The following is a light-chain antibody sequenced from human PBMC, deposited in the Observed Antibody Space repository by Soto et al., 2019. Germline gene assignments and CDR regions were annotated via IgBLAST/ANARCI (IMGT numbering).Light chain of an antibody. CDR2: RNN. J-gene: IGLJ3*02. Sequence: QAVVTQPPSASGTPGQRVTISCSGSSSNIGTNYVYWYQQLPGTAPKLLIYRNNQRPSGVPDRFSGSKSGTSASLAISGLRSEDDADYYCAAWDDSLRVFGGGTKVTVL. CDR1: SSNIGTNY. V-gene: IGLV1-47*01. CDR3: AAWDDSLRV.